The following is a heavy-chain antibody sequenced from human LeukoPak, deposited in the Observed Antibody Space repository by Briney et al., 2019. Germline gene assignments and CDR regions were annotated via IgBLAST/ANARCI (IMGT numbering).Heavy chain of an antibody. CDR3: ARYIVSYPHDAFDI. CDR2: INHSGST. D-gene: IGHD1-26*01. CDR1: GGSFSGCY. J-gene: IGHJ3*02. V-gene: IGHV4-34*01. Sequence: SETLSLTCAVYGGSFSGCYWSWIRQPPGKGLEWIGEINHSGSTSYNPSLKSRVTISVDTSKKQFSLKLSSVTAADTAFYYCARYIVSYPHDAFDIWGQGTMVTVSS.